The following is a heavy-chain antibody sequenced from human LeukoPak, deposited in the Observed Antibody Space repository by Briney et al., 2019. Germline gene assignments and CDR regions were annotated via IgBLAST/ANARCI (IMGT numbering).Heavy chain of an antibody. CDR2: IYYSGST. CDR1: GGSISSYY. V-gene: IGHV4-59*01. D-gene: IGHD6-19*01. Sequence: NPSETLSLTCTVSGGSISSYYWSWIRQPPGKGLEWIGYIYYSGSTNYNPSLKSRVTISVDTSKNQFSLKLSSVTAADTAVYYCARARGGLQWLVEFDYWGQGTLVTVSS. CDR3: ARARGGLQWLVEFDY. J-gene: IGHJ4*02.